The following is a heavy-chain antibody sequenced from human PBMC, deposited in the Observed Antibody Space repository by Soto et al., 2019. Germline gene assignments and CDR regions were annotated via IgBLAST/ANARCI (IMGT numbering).Heavy chain of an antibody. CDR2: IYYSGST. D-gene: IGHD3-22*01. J-gene: IGHJ3*02. CDR1: GGSISSYY. CDR3: ASMTYYYDSSGPIDAFDI. Sequence: LXTLSLTCTVSGGSISSYYWSWIRQPPGKGLEWIGYIYYSGSTNYNPSLKSRVTISVDTSKNQFSLKLSSVTAADTAVYYCASMTYYYDSSGPIDAFDIWGQGTMVTVS. V-gene: IGHV4-59*01.